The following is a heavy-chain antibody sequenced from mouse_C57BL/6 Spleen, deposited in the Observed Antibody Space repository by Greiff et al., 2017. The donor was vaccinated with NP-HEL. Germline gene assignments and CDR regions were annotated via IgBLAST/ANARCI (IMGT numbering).Heavy chain of an antibody. CDR3: ASPRGSRD. J-gene: IGHJ2*01. CDR2: IDPSDSYT. V-gene: IGHV1-50*01. CDR1: GYTFTSYW. D-gene: IGHD1-1*01. Sequence: QVQLQQSGAELVKPGASVKLSCKASGYTFTSYWMQWVKQRPGQGLEWIGEIDPSDSYTNYNQKFKGKATLTVATSSSTAYMQLSSLTSEDSAVYYCASPRGSRDWGQGTTLTVSS.